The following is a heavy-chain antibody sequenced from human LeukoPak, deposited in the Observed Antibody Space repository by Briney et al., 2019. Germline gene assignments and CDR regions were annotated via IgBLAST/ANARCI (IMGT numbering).Heavy chain of an antibody. J-gene: IGHJ4*02. D-gene: IGHD2-2*01. V-gene: IGHV4-39*01. Sequence: SETLSLICTVSGGSISNYYWGWIRQPPGKGLEWIGNIYESGSTYYNPSLKSRVTMSVDTSKNQISLKLSSVNAADTAVYYCVRQAGPGPRYCSSTTCSLDYWGQGTLVTVSS. CDR2: IYESGST. CDR1: GGSISNYY. CDR3: VRQAGPGPRYCSSTTCSLDY.